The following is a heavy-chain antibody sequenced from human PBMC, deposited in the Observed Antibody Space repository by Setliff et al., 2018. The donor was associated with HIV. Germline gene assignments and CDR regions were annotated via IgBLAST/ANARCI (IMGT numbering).Heavy chain of an antibody. CDR2: INHSGST. CDR3: ARELYVDIVATIDPLGDDYYYYYYMDV. D-gene: IGHD5-12*01. J-gene: IGHJ6*03. Sequence: SETLSLTCAVFGGSFTDIGGSFTDYYWIWIRQPPGKGLEWIGEINHSGSTHYNPSLKSRFTISVDTSKNQFSLKVNSVTAADTAVYYCARELYVDIVATIDPLGDDYYYYYYMDVWGKGTTVTVSS. CDR1: GGSFTDIGGSFTDYY. V-gene: IGHV4-34*01.